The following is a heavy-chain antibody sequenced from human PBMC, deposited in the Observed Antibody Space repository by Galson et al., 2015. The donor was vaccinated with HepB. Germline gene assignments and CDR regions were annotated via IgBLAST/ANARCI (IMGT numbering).Heavy chain of an antibody. CDR2: ISYDGNNK. D-gene: IGHD2-2*03. CDR1: EFTLSTSA. J-gene: IGHJ6*02. Sequence: SLRLSCAASEFTLSTSAMHWVRQAPGKGLEWMAVISYDGNNKYYADSVKGRFIISRDNSKNTLYLQMNSLRAEDTAVYYCARVRGGYCTSVTCSYYGMDVWGQGTTVTVSS. V-gene: IGHV3-30*04. CDR3: ARVRGGYCTSVTCSYYGMDV.